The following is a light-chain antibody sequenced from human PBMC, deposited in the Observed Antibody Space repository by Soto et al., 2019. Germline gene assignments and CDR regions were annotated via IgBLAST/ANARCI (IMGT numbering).Light chain of an antibody. CDR2: GAS. V-gene: IGKV3-15*01. CDR3: QQYNSYSQT. J-gene: IGKJ1*01. Sequence: EIVMTQSPATLSLSPGERATLSCRASESVSTNLAWYQQKAGQAPRLLIYGASTRATGIPSRFSGSGSGTEFTLTISSLQPDDFATYYCQQYNSYSQTFGQGTKVDIK. CDR1: ESVSTN.